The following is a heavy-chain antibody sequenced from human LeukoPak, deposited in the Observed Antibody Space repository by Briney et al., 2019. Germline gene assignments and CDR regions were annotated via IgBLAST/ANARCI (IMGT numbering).Heavy chain of an antibody. CDR1: VGSSSGYY. J-gene: IGHJ6*03. CDR3: ARGYIPRSGKSPVYYYMDV. Sequence: PSETLSLTCAVYVGSSSGYYWSWIRQPPGKGLEWIGEINHSGSTNYNPSLKSRVTISVDTSKNQFSLKLSSVTAADTAVYYCARGYIPRSGKSPVYYYMDVWGKGTTVTVSS. CDR2: INHSGST. V-gene: IGHV4-34*01. D-gene: IGHD3-10*01.